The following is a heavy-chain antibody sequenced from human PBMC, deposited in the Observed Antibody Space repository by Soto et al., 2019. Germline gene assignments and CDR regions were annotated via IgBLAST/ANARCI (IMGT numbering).Heavy chain of an antibody. CDR1: GFTLSNYA. D-gene: IGHD6-19*01. Sequence: EVQLLESGGGLVQPGGSLRLACVGSGFTLSNYAMSWVRQAPGKGLEWVSAFSNSGNTYYADSVKGRFTISRDNCNDTLYLKMNVLRAEHKAIYHCVNKTVIKSMAEPWGQGTRGTGSS. J-gene: IGHJ5*02. CDR2: FSNSGNT. V-gene: IGHV3-23*01. CDR3: VNKTVIKSMAEP.